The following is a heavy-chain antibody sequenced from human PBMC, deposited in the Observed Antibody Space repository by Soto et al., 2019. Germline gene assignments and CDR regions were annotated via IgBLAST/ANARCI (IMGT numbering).Heavy chain of an antibody. V-gene: IGHV3-73*01. J-gene: IGHJ6*02. Sequence: GGSLRLSCAASGFTFCGSAMHWGRQASGKGLEWVGSIRSKANSYATAYAASGKGRFTITRDDSKNMAYLQKNSLKTEDTAVYYCTRHLDVDIVATIRREYYYYGMDVWGQGTMVTVSS. CDR3: TRHLDVDIVATIRREYYYYGMDV. CDR2: IRSKANSYAT. D-gene: IGHD5-12*01. CDR1: GFTFCGSA.